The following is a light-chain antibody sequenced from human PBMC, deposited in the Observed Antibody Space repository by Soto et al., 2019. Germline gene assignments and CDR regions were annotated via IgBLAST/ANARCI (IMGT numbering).Light chain of an antibody. J-gene: IGKJ1*01. CDR3: QQYSSYST. Sequence: DIPMTQSPSTLSASVGDRVTITCRASQSISSWLAWYQQKPGKAPKLLIYQASSFESGVPSRFSDSGSGTEFTLTISSLQPDDFATYYCQQYSSYSTFGQVTKVEIK. V-gene: IGKV1-5*03. CDR2: QAS. CDR1: QSISSW.